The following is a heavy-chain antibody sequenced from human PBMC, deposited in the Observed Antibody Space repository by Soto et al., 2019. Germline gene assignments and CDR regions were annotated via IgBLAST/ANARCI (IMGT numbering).Heavy chain of an antibody. CDR1: GFSSSSYV. CDR3: AKGWLDF. CDR2: IGGGGGRT. V-gene: IGHV3-23*01. J-gene: IGHJ5*01. Sequence: EAQLLDSGGGLVQPGGSLRLSCAASGFSSSSYVMGWVRQTPGKGLEWGSGIGGGGGRTYYADSVQGRFTISRDNSKNTLYLQMNSLRAEDTAVYYCAKGWLDFWGQGTLVTVSS.